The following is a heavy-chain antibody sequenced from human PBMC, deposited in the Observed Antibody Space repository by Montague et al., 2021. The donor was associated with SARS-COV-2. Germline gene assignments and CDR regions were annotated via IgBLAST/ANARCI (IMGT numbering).Heavy chain of an antibody. J-gene: IGHJ6*02. Sequence: SETLSLTCTVSGGSISSSSYYWGWIRQPPGKGLEWIGYIYYSGSTYYNPSLKSRVTISVDTSKNQFSLKLSSVTAADTAVYYCARQPTRGITFFGVITDYGMDVWGQGTTVTVSS. CDR2: IYYSGST. D-gene: IGHD3-3*01. CDR1: GGSISSSSYY. CDR3: ARQPTRGITFFGVITDYGMDV. V-gene: IGHV4-39*01.